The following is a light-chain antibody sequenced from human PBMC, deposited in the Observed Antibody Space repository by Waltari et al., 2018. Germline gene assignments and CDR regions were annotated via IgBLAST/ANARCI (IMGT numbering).Light chain of an antibody. V-gene: IGKV3-11*01. CDR3: QQSSRWPPTT. CDR1: QSVSRS. Sequence: EIVLTQSPATLSLSPGERATLSCRASQSVSRSLAWYQQKPGQAPRLLIVDASNRATGIPARFSGSGSGTDFTLTISSLEPEDCARYYCQQSSRWPPTTFGQGTKVEIK. J-gene: IGKJ1*01. CDR2: DAS.